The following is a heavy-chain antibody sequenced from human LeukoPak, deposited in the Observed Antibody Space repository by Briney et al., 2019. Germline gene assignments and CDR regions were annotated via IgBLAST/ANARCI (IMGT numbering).Heavy chain of an antibody. CDR3: ATIVAGAFDI. CDR1: GGSISSRSYY. V-gene: IGHV4-39*01. CDR2: LFDSGNT. D-gene: IGHD2/OR15-2a*01. Sequence: PSETLSLTCIVSGGSISSRSYYWDWIRQPPGKGLEWIGNLFDSGNTHYNPSLRSRLTMSVDTSKNQFSLKLSSVTAADTAVYYCATIVAGAFDIWGQGTMVTVSS. J-gene: IGHJ3*02.